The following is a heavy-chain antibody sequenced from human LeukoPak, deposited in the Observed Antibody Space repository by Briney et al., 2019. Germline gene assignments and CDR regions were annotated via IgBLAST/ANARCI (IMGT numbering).Heavy chain of an antibody. CDR2: ISPSSSYI. CDR1: GFSFSGYS. D-gene: IGHD1-26*01. CDR3: ARPTYSGSYYWFDY. V-gene: IGHV3-21*01. J-gene: IGHJ4*02. Sequence: GGSLRLSCAASGFSFSGYSINWVRQAPGKGLEWVSSISPSSSYIYYADSVKGRFTISRDNSKNTLYLQMNSLRAEDTAVYYCARPTYSGSYYWFDYWGQGTLVTVSS.